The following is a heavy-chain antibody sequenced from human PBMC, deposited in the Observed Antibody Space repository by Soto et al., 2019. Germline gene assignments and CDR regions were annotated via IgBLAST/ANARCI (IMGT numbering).Heavy chain of an antibody. V-gene: IGHV3-48*02. CDR1: VFSFSTYS. D-gene: IGHD2-15*01. CDR3: ARDRCYDGTCYSASDS. J-gene: IGHJ5*01. CDR2: ISTTSFTI. Sequence: RLSCAASVFSFSTYSMDWVRQAPGKGPEWIAYISTTSFTIYYADSVKGRFTISRDNDRNSLYLEMNSLRDEDTAVYYCARDRCYDGTCYSASDSWGQGTLVTVSS.